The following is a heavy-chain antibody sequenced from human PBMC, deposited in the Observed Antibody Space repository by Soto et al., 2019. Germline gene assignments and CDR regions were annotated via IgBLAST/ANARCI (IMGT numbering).Heavy chain of an antibody. CDR2: IIPILGTT. Sequence: QVQLVQSGAEVKKPGSSVKVSSKASGGTFSSYSISWVRQAPGQGLEWMGGIIPILGTTNYAQKFQGRVTITADESTSTAYMDLNSPRSEDTAVYYCARGEMATSNIPLLLRWYFDLWGRGTLVTVSS. D-gene: IGHD3-22*01. CDR1: GGTFSSYS. V-gene: IGHV1-69*11. J-gene: IGHJ2*01. CDR3: ARGEMATSNIPLLLRWYFDL.